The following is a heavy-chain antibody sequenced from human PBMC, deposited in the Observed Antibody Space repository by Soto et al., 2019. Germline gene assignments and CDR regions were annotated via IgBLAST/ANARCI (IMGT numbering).Heavy chain of an antibody. V-gene: IGHV2-26*01. CDR1: GFSLSNARMG. CDR3: ARIRYTSGWGRGAFDI. J-gene: IGHJ3*02. D-gene: IGHD6-19*01. Sequence: QVTLKESGPVLVKPTETLTLTCTVSGFSLSNARMGVSWIRQPPGKALEWLAHMFSNDEKSYSTSLKSRLTISKDTSKSQVVLTMTNMDPVDTATYYCARIRYTSGWGRGAFDIWGQGTMVTVSS. CDR2: MFSNDEK.